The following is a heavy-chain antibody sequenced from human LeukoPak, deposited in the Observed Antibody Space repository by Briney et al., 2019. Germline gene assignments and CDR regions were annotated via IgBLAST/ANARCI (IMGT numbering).Heavy chain of an antibody. CDR1: GFTFSSYE. CDR3: ARRLPAEALDDYYGMDV. CDR2: ISSSGSTI. J-gene: IGHJ6*04. V-gene: IGHV3-48*03. Sequence: GGSLRPSCAASGFTFSSYEMNWDRQAPGKGLEWVSYISSSGSTIYYADSVKGRFTISRDNAKNSLYLQMNSLRAEDTAVYYCARRLPAEALDDYYGMDVWGKGTTVTVSS. D-gene: IGHD2-2*01.